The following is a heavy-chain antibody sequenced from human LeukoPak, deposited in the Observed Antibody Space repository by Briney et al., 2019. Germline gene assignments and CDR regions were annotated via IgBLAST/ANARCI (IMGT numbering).Heavy chain of an antibody. CDR3: ARAEYYDYVWGSYRNWFDP. D-gene: IGHD3-16*02. J-gene: IGHJ5*02. CDR2: IYYSGST. V-gene: IGHV4-4*02. CDR1: GGSISSSNW. Sequence: SKTLSLTCAVSGGSISSSNWWSWIRQPPGKGLEWIRSIYYSGSTYYNPSLKSRVTISVDTSKNQFSLKLSSVTAADTAVYYCARAEYYDYVWGSYRNWFDPWGQGTLVTVSS.